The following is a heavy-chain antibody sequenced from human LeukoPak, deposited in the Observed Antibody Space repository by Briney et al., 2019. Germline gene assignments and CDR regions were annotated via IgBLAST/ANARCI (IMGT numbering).Heavy chain of an antibody. J-gene: IGHJ4*02. Sequence: SQTLSLTCTVSGGSISSGSYYWGWIRQPPGKGLEWIGSIYYSGSTYYSPSLKSRVTISVDTSKNQFSLKLSSVTAADTAVYYCARGPPRDGDYYFDYWGQGTLVTVSS. V-gene: IGHV4-39*07. CDR2: IYYSGST. CDR3: ARGPPRDGDYYFDY. D-gene: IGHD5-24*01. CDR1: GGSISSGSYY.